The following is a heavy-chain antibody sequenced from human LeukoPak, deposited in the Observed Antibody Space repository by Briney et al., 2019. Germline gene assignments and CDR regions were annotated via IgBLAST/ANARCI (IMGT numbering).Heavy chain of an antibody. J-gene: IGHJ4*02. CDR3: ARDPGYSSSWYFDY. D-gene: IGHD6-13*01. CDR2: IYHSGST. CDR1: GYSISSGYY. V-gene: IGHV4-38-2*02. Sequence: SETLSLTCTVSGYSISSGYYWGWIRQPPGKGLEWIGSIYHSGSTYYNPSLKSRVTISVDTSKNQFSLKLSSVTAADTAVYYCARDPGYSSSWYFDYWGQGTLVTVSS.